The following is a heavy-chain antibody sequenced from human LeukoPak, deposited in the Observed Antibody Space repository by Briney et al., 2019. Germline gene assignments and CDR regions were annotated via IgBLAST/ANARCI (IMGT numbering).Heavy chain of an antibody. V-gene: IGHV3-7*01. CDR3: ARGATFASDY. D-gene: IGHD1-26*01. J-gene: IGHJ4*02. CDR1: GFTFSTFW. Sequence: GGSLRLSCAASGFTFSTFWMSWVRQAPGKGLEWVANIKEDGSEKYYVDSMEGRFTVPRDNAKNSLYLQMDSLRAEDTAVYYCARGATFASDYWGQGTLVTVSS. CDR2: IKEDGSEK.